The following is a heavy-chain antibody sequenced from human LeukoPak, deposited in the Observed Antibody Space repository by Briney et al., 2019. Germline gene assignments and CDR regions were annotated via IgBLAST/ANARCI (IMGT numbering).Heavy chain of an antibody. V-gene: IGHV2-70*01. CDR1: GFSLSTSGMC. CDR3: ARTRADNEAVADTFDY. Sequence: SGPTLVNPTQTLTLTCTFSGFSLSTSGMCVSWIRQPPGKALEWLALIDWDDDKYYSTSLKTRLTISKDTSKNQVILTMTNMDPVDTATYYCARTRADNEAVADTFDYWGQGTLVTVSS. CDR2: IDWDDDK. J-gene: IGHJ4*02. D-gene: IGHD6-19*01.